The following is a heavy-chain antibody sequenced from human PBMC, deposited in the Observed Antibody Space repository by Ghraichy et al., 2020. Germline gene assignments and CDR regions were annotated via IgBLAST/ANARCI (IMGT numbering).Heavy chain of an antibody. D-gene: IGHD5-18*01. V-gene: IGHV3-33*01. Sequence: GGSLRLSCAASGFTFSSYGMHWVRQAPGKGLEWVAVIWYDGSNKYYADSVKGRFTISRDNSKNTLYLQMNSLRAEDTAVYYCARGPASYGYGFDYWGQGTLVTVSS. CDR3: ARGPASYGYGFDY. CDR2: IWYDGSNK. J-gene: IGHJ4*02. CDR1: GFTFSSYG.